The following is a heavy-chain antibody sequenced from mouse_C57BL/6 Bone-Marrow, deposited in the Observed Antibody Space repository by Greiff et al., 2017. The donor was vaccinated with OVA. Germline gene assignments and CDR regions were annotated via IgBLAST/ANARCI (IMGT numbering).Heavy chain of an antibody. J-gene: IGHJ4*01. V-gene: IGHV5-9-1*02. CDR2: ISSGGDYI. D-gene: IGHD2-1*01. CDR1: GFTFSSYA. Sequence: EVNVVESGEGLVKPGGSLKLSCAASGFTFSSYAMSWVRQTPEKRLEWVAYISSGGDYIYYADTVKGRFTISRDNARNTLYLQMSSLKSEDTAMYYCTRGLLWGLYAMDYWGQGTSVTVSS. CDR3: TRGLLWGLYAMDY.